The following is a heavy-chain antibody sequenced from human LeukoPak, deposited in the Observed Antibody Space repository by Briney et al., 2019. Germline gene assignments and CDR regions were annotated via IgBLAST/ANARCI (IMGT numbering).Heavy chain of an antibody. Sequence: SETLSLTCTVSGYSISSGYYWGWIRQPPGKGLEWIGSIYHSGSTYYNPPLKSRVTISVDTSKNQFSLKLSSVTAADTAVYYCARLLGYYYMDVWGKGTTVTVSS. V-gene: IGHV4-38-2*02. J-gene: IGHJ6*03. CDR2: IYHSGST. CDR1: GYSISSGYY. CDR3: ARLLGYYYMDV. D-gene: IGHD2-8*02.